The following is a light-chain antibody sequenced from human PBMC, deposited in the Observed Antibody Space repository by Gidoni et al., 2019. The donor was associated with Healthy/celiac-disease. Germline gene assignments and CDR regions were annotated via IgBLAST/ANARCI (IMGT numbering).Light chain of an antibody. V-gene: IGKV1-33*01. CDR1: PDISNY. Sequence: DIQMTQSPSSLSASGDERVTITCQASPDISNYLNWYQQKPGKAPQLLIYAATYLETGVPTRFSGSGSGADFTFTISSLQPEDIATYYCQQYDNLYTFGQGTKLEIK. CDR2: AAT. J-gene: IGKJ2*01. CDR3: QQYDNLYT.